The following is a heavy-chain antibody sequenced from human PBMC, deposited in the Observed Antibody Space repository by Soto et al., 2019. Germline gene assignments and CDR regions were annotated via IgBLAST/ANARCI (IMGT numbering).Heavy chain of an antibody. CDR2: ISAYNGNT. J-gene: IGHJ4*02. CDR3: ARVVPVYYDSSGFDY. Sequence: ASVKVSCKASGYTFTSYGISWVRQAPGQGLEWMGWISAYNGNTNYAQKLQGRVTMTTDTSTSTAYMELRSLRSDDTAVYYCARVVPVYYDSSGFDYWGQGTLVTVSS. V-gene: IGHV1-18*01. CDR1: GYTFTSYG. D-gene: IGHD3-22*01.